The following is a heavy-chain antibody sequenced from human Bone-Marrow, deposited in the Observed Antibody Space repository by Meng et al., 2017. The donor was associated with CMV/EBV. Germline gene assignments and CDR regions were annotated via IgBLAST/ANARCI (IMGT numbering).Heavy chain of an antibody. Sequence: SVKVSCKASGGTFSSYAISWVRQAPGQGLEWMGGIIPILGIANYAQKFQGRVTITADKFTSPAYMELSSLRSEDTAVYYCARNDCTSCYNYYYYGMDVWGQGPTVTVPS. D-gene: IGHD2-2*02. J-gene: IGHJ6*02. CDR3: ARNDCTSCYNYYYYGMDV. V-gene: IGHV1-69*10. CDR1: GGTFSSYA. CDR2: IIPILGIA.